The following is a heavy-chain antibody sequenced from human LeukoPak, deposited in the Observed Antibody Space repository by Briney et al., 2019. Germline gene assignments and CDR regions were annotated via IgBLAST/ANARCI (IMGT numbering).Heavy chain of an antibody. J-gene: IGHJ5*02. CDR3: AKDVRSGTYYNCFDP. D-gene: IGHD1-26*01. V-gene: IGHV3-43*02. CDR1: GFTLNDSA. Sequence: PGGSLRLSCVASGFTLNDSAIHWVRQAPGKGLEWISLISGDGDNTYYADSVKGGFTISRDTSTNSLYLQMSSLRAEDTAFYYCAKDVRSGTYYNCFDPWGQGTLVTVSS. CDR2: ISGDGDNT.